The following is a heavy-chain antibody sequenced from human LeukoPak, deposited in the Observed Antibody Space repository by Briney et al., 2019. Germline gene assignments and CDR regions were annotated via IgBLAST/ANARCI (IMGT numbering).Heavy chain of an antibody. J-gene: IGHJ4*02. CDR2: MNPNSGNT. CDR3: ARSYYGSGSTNFDY. D-gene: IGHD3-10*01. CDR1: GYTFTSCD. V-gene: IGHV1-8*01. Sequence: ASVKVSCKASGYTFTSCDINWVRQATGQGLEWMGWMNPNSGNTGYAQKFQGRVTMTRNTSISTAYMELSSLRSEDTAVYYCARSYYGSGSTNFDYWGQGTLVTVSS.